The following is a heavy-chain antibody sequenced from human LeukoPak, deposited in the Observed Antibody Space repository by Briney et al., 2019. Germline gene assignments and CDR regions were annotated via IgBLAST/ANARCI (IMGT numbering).Heavy chain of an antibody. J-gene: IGHJ3*02. CDR2: IWYDGSNK. D-gene: IGHD2-21*02. CDR3: ARDPRFLAYCGGDCYSDDAFDI. V-gene: IGHV3-33*01. CDR1: GFTFSSYG. Sequence: GGSLRLSCAASGFTFSSYGMHRVRQAPGKGLEWVAVIWYDGSNKYYADSVKGRFTISRDNSKNTLYLQMNSLRAEDTAVYYCARDPRFLAYCGGDCYSDDAFDIWGQGTMVTVSS.